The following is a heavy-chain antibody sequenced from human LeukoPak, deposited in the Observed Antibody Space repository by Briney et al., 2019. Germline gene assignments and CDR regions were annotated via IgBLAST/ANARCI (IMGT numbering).Heavy chain of an antibody. CDR3: ARDKAISSGWSYYYYYYGMDV. CDR2: ISAYNGNT. Sequence: AASVEVSCKASGYTFTSYGISWVRQAPGQGLEWMGWISAYNGNTNYAQKLQGRVTMTTDTSTSTAYMELRSLRSDDTAVYYCARDKAISSGWSYYYYYYGMDVWGQGTTVTVSS. J-gene: IGHJ6*02. D-gene: IGHD6-19*01. V-gene: IGHV1-18*01. CDR1: GYTFTSYG.